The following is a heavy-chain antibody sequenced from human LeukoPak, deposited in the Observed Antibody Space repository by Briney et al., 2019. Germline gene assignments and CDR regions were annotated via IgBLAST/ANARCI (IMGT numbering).Heavy chain of an antibody. Sequence: GGSLRLSCAASGFTFSSYSMNWVRQAPGKGLEWVSSISSSSSYIYYADSVKGRFTISRDNAKNSLYLQMNSLRVEDTAVYYCANIPNSFGPDYWGQGSLVTVSS. D-gene: IGHD3-16*01. CDR3: ANIPNSFGPDY. V-gene: IGHV3-21*01. CDR1: GFTFSSYS. J-gene: IGHJ4*02. CDR2: ISSSSSYI.